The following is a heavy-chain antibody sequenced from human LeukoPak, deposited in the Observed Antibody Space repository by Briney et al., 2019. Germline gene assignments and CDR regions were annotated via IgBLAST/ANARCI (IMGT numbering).Heavy chain of an antibody. V-gene: IGHV1-24*01. J-gene: IGHJ4*02. CDR1: GYTLTELS. Sequence: AASVKVSCKVSGYTLTELSMHWVRQAPGKGLEWMGGFDPEDGETIYAQKFQGRVTMTEDTSTDTAYMELSSLRSEDTAVYYCATGVHYYDRHIRGQYWGQGTLVTVSS. CDR2: FDPEDGET. CDR3: ATGVHYYDRHIRGQY. D-gene: IGHD3-22*01.